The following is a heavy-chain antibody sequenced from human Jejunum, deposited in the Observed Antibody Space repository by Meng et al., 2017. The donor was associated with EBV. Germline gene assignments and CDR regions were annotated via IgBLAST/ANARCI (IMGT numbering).Heavy chain of an antibody. D-gene: IGHD3-22*01. CDR3: ASVGYYDSSGYFTDY. V-gene: IGHV4-4*02. Sequence: QGRLQWSGPGLVKPSGTLSLTCAVSGGSITSTNWWSWVRQPPGKGLEWIGEIHHSGRTNYNPSLKSRVTISVDKSKNQFSLELSSVTAADTAVYFCASVGYYDSSGYFTDYWGQGTLVTVSS. J-gene: IGHJ4*02. CDR2: IHHSGRT. CDR1: GGSITSTNW.